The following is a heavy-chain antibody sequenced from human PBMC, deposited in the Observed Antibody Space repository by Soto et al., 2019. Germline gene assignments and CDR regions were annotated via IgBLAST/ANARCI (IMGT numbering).Heavy chain of an antibody. CDR2: INHSGST. CDR1: GGSFSGYY. J-gene: IGHJ4*02. D-gene: IGHD6-6*01. CDR3: ARAGARDLDY. Sequence: PSETLSLTCAVYGGSFSGYYWSWIRQPPGKGLEWIGEINHSGSTNYNPSLKSRVTISVDTSKNQFSLKLSPVTAADTAVYYCARAGARDLDYWGQGTLVTVSS. V-gene: IGHV4-34*01.